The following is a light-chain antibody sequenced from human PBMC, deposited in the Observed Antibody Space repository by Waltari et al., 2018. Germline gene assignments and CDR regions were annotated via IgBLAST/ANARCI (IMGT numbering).Light chain of an antibody. J-gene: IGKJ5*01. Sequence: IQLTQSPSSLSASVGDRVTIACRASQDINNDLAWYQQKTGKAPHLLLYYASSLQSGVPSRFSGSGSGTDFALTVRSLQPEDFATYHCQHFITYTITFGQGTRLEIK. V-gene: IGKV1-13*02. CDR1: QDINND. CDR3: QHFITYTIT. CDR2: YAS.